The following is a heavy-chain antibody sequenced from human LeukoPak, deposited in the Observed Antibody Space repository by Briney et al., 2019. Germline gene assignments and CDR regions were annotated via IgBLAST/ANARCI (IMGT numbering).Heavy chain of an antibody. D-gene: IGHD3-9*01. CDR2: ISGSGGST. J-gene: IGHJ4*02. CDR3: AKSRPPRYDILTGDSGFDY. Sequence: PGGSLRLSCAASGFTFSSYAMSWVRQAPGKGLEWVSAISGSGGSTYYADSVKGRFTISRDNSKNTLYLQMNSLRAEDTAVYYCAKSRPPRYDILTGDSGFDYWGQGTLVTVSS. V-gene: IGHV3-23*01. CDR1: GFTFSSYA.